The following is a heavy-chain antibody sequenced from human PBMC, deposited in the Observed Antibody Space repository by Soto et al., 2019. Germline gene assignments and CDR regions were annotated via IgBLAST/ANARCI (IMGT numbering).Heavy chain of an antibody. Sequence: RGESLKISCRTSGYRFTSYWIAWVRQMPGKGLEWMGIIFPSDSDTRYSPSFQGQVTISADRSTSTVFLQWASLKASDTAVYFCARKDKSGYFNWFDPWGQGTLVTASS. D-gene: IGHD3-22*01. CDR2: IFPSDSDT. J-gene: IGHJ5*02. CDR1: GYRFTSYW. CDR3: ARKDKSGYFNWFDP. V-gene: IGHV5-51*01.